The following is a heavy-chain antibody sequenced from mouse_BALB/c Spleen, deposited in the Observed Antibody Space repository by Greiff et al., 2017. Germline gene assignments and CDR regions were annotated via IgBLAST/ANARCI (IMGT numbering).Heavy chain of an antibody. CDR1: GFTFSSFG. V-gene: IGHV5-17*02. D-gene: IGHD1-1*01. J-gene: IGHJ2*01. Sequence: EVQRVESGGGLVQPGGSRKLSCAASGFTFSSFGMHWVRQAPEKGLEWVAYISSGSSTIYYADTVKGRFTISRDNPKNTLFLQMTSLRSEDTAMYYCARRYYGSSPDYWGQGTTLTVSS. CDR2: ISSGSSTI. CDR3: ARRYYGSSPDY.